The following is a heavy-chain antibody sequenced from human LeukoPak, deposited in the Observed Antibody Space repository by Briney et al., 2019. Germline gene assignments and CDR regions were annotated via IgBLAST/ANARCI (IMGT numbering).Heavy chain of an antibody. CDR2: INAGNGNT. CDR3: ERDLGYCSGGSCYNCFDP. V-gene: IGHV1-3*03. Sequence: ASVKVSCKASGYTFTSYAMHWVRQAPGQRLEWMGWINAGNGNTKYSQEFQRRVTITRDTSASTAYMELSSLRSEDMAVYYCERDLGYCSGGSCYNCFDPWGQGTLVTVSS. D-gene: IGHD2-15*01. CDR1: GYTFTSYA. J-gene: IGHJ5*02.